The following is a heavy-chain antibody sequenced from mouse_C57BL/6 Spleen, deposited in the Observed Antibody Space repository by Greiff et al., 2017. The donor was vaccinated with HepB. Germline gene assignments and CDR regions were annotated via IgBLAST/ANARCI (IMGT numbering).Heavy chain of an antibody. J-gene: IGHJ4*01. V-gene: IGHV5-17*01. CDR3: AVDGYYEAMDY. CDR1: GFTFSDYG. CDR2: ISSGSSTI. D-gene: IGHD2-3*01. Sequence: DVKLMESGGGLVKPGGSLKLSCAASGFTFSDYGMHWVRQAPEKGLEWVAYISSGSSTIYYADTVKGRFTISRDNAKNTLFLQMTRLRAEGPAMYYGAVDGYYEAMDYWGQGTLVTVSS.